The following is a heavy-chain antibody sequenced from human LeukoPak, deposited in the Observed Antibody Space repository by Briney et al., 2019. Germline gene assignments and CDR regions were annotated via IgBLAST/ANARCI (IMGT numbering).Heavy chain of an antibody. CDR2: ISSSCTYI. CDR3: VSGNDPDYVWGTYRLDAFDI. Sequence: KPGGSLRLSCAASGYTFSDYSVNWVRQLPGKGLEWVSSISSSCTYIYYADSVKGRFTISRDNAKNSLFLQMNSLRAEDTAVYYCVSGNDPDYVWGTYRLDAFDIWGEGTMVIVSS. V-gene: IGHV3-21*01. J-gene: IGHJ3*02. D-gene: IGHD3-16*02. CDR1: GYTFSDYS.